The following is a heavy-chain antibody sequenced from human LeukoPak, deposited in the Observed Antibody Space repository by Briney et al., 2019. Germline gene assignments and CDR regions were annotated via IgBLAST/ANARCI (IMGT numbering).Heavy chain of an antibody. Sequence: GESLKISCRGSGYSFTNYWITWVRQMPGKGLECVGKIDPGDSYTNYSPSFQGHVTISADKSINTAYLQWSSLEASDTAIYFCARHLGGYTHFDYWGQGTLVTVSS. CDR1: GYSFTNYW. CDR2: IDPGDSYT. D-gene: IGHD3-22*01. CDR3: ARHLGGYTHFDY. V-gene: IGHV5-10-1*01. J-gene: IGHJ4*02.